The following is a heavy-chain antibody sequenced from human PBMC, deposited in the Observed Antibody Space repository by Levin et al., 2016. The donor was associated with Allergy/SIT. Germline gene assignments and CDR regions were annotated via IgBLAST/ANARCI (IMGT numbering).Heavy chain of an antibody. CDR3: TTDWSL. V-gene: IGHV3-15*01. Sequence: GGSLRLSCTASGFRLTTTWPTWVRQAPGKGLEWVGRIKTISTGGETDYAAAVKGRFTISRDDSKNTMYLQMNSLKIEDTGTYYCTTDWSLWGQGTVVTVSS. J-gene: IGHJ2*01. D-gene: IGHD2-8*02. CDR1: GFRLTTTW. CDR2: IKTISTGGET.